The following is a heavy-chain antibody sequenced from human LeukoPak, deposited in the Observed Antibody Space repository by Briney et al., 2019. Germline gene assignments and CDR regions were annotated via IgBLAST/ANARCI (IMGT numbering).Heavy chain of an antibody. V-gene: IGHV4-34*01. CDR1: GGSFSGYY. D-gene: IGHD3-10*01. CDR3: ARGRGPGDV. J-gene: IGHJ6*02. CDR2: INHSGST. Sequence: PSETLSLTWAVYGGSFSGYYWSWIRQPRGKGLEWIGEINHSGSTNYNPSLKSRVTISVDTSKNQFSLKLSSVTAADTAVYYCARGRGPGDVWGQGTTVTVSS.